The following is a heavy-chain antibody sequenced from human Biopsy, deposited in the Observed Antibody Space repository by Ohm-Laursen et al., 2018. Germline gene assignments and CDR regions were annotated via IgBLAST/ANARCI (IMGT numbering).Heavy chain of an antibody. Sequence: SLRLSCTASEFTFSDCYMNWIRQAPGKGLEWVSFITNTGRTVYADSVKGRFTISRDNADNSLHLQMKSLRAEDTAVYYCARELGNGMDVWGQGTTVTVSS. J-gene: IGHJ6*02. CDR3: ARELGNGMDV. V-gene: IGHV3-11*01. CDR1: EFTFSDCY. CDR2: ITNTGRTV.